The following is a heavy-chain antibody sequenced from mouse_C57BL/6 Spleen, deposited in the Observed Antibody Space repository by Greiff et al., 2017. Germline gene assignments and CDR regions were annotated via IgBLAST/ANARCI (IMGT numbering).Heavy chain of an antibody. CDR1: GFTFSDYG. Sequence: EVQLVESGGGLVKPGGSLKLSCAASGFTFSDYGMHWVRQAPEKGLEWVAYISSGSSTIYYADTVKGRFTISRDNAKNTLFLQMTSLRSEDTAMYYCARGGYDPLDYWGQGTTLTVSS. CDR3: ARGGYDPLDY. D-gene: IGHD2-10*02. V-gene: IGHV5-17*01. CDR2: ISSGSSTI. J-gene: IGHJ2*01.